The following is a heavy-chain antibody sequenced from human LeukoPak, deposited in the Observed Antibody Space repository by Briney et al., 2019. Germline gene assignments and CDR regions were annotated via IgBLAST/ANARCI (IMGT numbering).Heavy chain of an antibody. CDR1: GASISNYY. V-gene: IGHV4-4*07. CDR3: ARRVNYGDYCDY. D-gene: IGHD4-17*01. Sequence: PSETLSLTCTVSGASISNYYWSWIRQPAGKGLEWIGRIYPSGSTNYNPSLKSRVTMSVDTSKNQFSLKLRSLTAADTAVYYCARRVNYGDYCDYWGQGTLVTVSS. CDR2: IYPSGST. J-gene: IGHJ4*02.